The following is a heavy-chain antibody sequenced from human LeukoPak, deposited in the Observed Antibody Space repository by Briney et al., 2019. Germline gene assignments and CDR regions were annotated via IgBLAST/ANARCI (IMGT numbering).Heavy chain of an antibody. CDR1: GYTFTSYG. CDR3: ARGLRFLEWFLDAFDI. D-gene: IGHD3-3*01. V-gene: IGHV1-18*01. CDR2: ISAYNGNT. Sequence: ASVKVSCKASGYTFTSYGISWVRQAPGQGLEWMGWISAYNGNTNYAQKLQGRVTMTTDTSTSTAYMELRSLGSDDTAVYYCARGLRFLEWFLDAFDIWGQGTMVTVSS. J-gene: IGHJ3*02.